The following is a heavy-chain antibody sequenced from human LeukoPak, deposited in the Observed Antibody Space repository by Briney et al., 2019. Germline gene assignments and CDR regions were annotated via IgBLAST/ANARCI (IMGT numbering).Heavy chain of an antibody. J-gene: IGHJ4*02. CDR1: GGSISSYH. CDR3: ARHSSGYLSYFDY. CDR2: IYYSRST. V-gene: IGHV4-59*08. Sequence: PSETLSLTCTVSGGSISSYHWSWIRQPPGKGLEWIGYIYYSRSTNYNPSLKSRVTISLDTSKNQFSLKVSSVTAADTAVYYCARHSSGYLSYFDYWGQGTLVPVSS. D-gene: IGHD3-22*01.